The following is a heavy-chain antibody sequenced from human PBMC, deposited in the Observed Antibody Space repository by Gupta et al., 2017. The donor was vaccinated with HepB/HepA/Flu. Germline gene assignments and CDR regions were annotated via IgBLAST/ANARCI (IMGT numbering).Heavy chain of an antibody. CDR2: FYYSGST. D-gene: IGHD5-12*01. CDR3: VRRSYGDYDEGLDY. J-gene: IGHJ4*02. CDR1: GASLRTDDFY. V-gene: IGHV4-30-4*08. Sequence: QLQASGPGLVKPSQTLSLTCTVSGASLRTDDFYWSWIRQPPGKGLEWIGYFYYSGSTYYNPSLESRLTMSVDTSMKKFSLKVSSVTAADTAVYYCVRRSYGDYDEGLDYWGQGKLVTVAS.